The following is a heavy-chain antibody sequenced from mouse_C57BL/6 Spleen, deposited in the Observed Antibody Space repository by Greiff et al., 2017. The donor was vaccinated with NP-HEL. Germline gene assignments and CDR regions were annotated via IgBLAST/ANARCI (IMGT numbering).Heavy chain of an antibody. CDR3: ARPGLKGLFDY. V-gene: IGHV5-17*01. CDR1: GFTFSDYG. Sequence: EVKLMESGGGLVKPGGSLKLSCAASGFTFSDYGMHWVRQAPEKGLEWVAYISSGSSTIYYADTVKGRFTISRDNAKNTLFLQMTSLRSEDTAMYYCARPGLKGLFDYWGQGTTLTVSS. D-gene: IGHD3-3*01. CDR2: ISSGSSTI. J-gene: IGHJ2*01.